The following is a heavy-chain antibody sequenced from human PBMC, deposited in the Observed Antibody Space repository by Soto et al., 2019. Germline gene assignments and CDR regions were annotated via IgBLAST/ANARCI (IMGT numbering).Heavy chain of an antibody. D-gene: IGHD5-18*01. V-gene: IGHV3-15*07. CDR2: IKSETDGGTA. CDR1: GVTLSSVW. Sequence: PGGSLRLSCAVSGVTLSSVWMNWVRQAPGKGPEWVGRIKSETDGGTADYAAPVKGRFTISRDDSENTLYMQMNSLRTEDTAVYYCSHGYYQYFDCWGQGTLVTVSS. CDR3: SHGYYQYFDC. J-gene: IGHJ4*02.